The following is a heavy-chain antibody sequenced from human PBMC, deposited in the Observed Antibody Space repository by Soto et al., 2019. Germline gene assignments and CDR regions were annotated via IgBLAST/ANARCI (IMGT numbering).Heavy chain of an antibody. CDR2: ISYDGSNK. J-gene: IGHJ4*01. CDR1: GFTFSSYG. D-gene: IGHD3-22*01. V-gene: IGHV3-30*18. Sequence: QVQLVESGGGVVQPGRSLRLSCAASGFTFSSYGMHWVRQAPGKGLEWVAVISYDGSNKYYADSVKGRFTISRDNSKNTLYLQMNSLRAEDTAVYYCAKDASSSGYSDFDYWGHGTLGTVSS. CDR3: AKDASSSGYSDFDY.